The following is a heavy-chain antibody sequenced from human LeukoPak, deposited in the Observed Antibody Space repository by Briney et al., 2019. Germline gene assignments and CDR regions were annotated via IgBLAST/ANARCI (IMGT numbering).Heavy chain of an antibody. V-gene: IGHV4-39*01. J-gene: IGHJ4*02. CDR1: GGSISSSSYY. CDR2: ITYTGST. D-gene: IGHD2-15*01. CDR3: ARHSGGYSDYLGY. Sequence: SETLSLTCTVSGGSISSSSYYWGWIRQPPGKGLEYMGSITYTGSTYYSPSLRSGVIISVDTSKNQFSLKLTSVTPADTAVYYCARHSGGYSDYLGYWGQGTLVTVSS.